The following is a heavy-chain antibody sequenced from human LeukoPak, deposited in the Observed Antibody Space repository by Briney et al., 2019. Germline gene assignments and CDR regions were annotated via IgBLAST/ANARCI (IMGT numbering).Heavy chain of an antibody. CDR1: GASISTHY. D-gene: IGHD3-3*02. CDR2: FYHTGST. V-gene: IGHV4-59*11. J-gene: IGHJ4*02. CDR3: ATSITWPQVFDV. Sequence: SETLSLTCTVSGASISTHYWSWIRQAPGKGPQFIGSFYHTGSTYYNPSLESRVTISEDTSKNQISLKLRSVTAADTAIYFCATSITWPQVFDVWGQGTLVPVSA.